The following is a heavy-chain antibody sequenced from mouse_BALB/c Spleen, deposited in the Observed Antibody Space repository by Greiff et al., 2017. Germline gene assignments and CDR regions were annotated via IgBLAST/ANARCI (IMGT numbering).Heavy chain of an antibody. CDR2: IWSGGST. CDR3: ARDYGNWFAY. Sequence: QVHVKQSGPGLVQPSQSLSITCTVSGFSLTSYRVHWVRQSPGKGLEWLGVIWSGGSTDYNAAFISRLSISKDNSKSQVFFKMNSLQANDTAIYYCARDYGNWFAYWGQGTLVTVSA. CDR1: GFSLTSYR. J-gene: IGHJ3*01. D-gene: IGHD2-1*01. V-gene: IGHV2-2*02.